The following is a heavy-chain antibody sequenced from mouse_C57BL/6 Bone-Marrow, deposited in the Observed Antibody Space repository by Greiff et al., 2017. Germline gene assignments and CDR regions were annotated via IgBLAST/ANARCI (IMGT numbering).Heavy chain of an antibody. Sequence: QVQLQQPGAELVKPGASVKMSCKASGYTFTSYWITWVKQRPGQGLEWIGDIYPGSGSTNYNEKFKSKATLTVDTSSSTAYMQLSSLTSEDSAVYYCARSRITTVVALDYWGQGTTLTVSS. V-gene: IGHV1-55*01. D-gene: IGHD1-1*01. J-gene: IGHJ2*01. CDR1: GYTFTSYW. CDR2: IYPGSGST. CDR3: ARSRITTVVALDY.